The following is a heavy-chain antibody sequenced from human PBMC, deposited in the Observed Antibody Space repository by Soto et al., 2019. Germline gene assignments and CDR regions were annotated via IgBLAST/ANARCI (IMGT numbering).Heavy chain of an antibody. CDR2: IYYSGST. Sequence: SETLSLTCTVSGGSISSSSYYWGWIRQPPGKGLEWIGSIYYSGSTYYNPSLKSRVPISVATSKNQFSLKLSSVTAADTAVYYCARRWYSSSSNWFDPWGQGTLVTVSS. CDR3: ARRWYSSSSNWFDP. D-gene: IGHD6-6*01. J-gene: IGHJ5*02. V-gene: IGHV4-39*01. CDR1: GGSISSSSYY.